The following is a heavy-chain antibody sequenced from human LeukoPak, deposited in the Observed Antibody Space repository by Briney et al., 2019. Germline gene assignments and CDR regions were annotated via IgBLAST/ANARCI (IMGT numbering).Heavy chain of an antibody. V-gene: IGHV3-74*01. D-gene: IGHD2-2*01. Sequence: GGSLRLSCAASGFIFSSYWMSWVRQAPGKGLVWVSRINSDGSSTSYADSVKGRFTISRDNAKNTLYLQMNSLRAEDTAVYYCAKERYCSTTTCPFDSWGQGTLVTVSS. CDR2: INSDGSST. CDR1: GFIFSSYW. J-gene: IGHJ4*02. CDR3: AKERYCSTTTCPFDS.